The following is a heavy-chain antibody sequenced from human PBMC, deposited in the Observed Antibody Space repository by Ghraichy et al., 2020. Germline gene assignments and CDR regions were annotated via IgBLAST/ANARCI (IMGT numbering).Heavy chain of an antibody. V-gene: IGHV1-3*01. CDR1: GYTFTNYA. Sequence: ASVKVSRKASGYTFTNYAMHWVRQAPGQRLEWMGWINADNGNTEYSQKFQDRVSITRDTSASTAYMALSSLRSEDTAVYYCAREGGRYVFDYWGQGTLVTVSS. CDR2: INADNGNT. J-gene: IGHJ4*02. CDR3: AREGGRYVFDY. D-gene: IGHD1-26*01.